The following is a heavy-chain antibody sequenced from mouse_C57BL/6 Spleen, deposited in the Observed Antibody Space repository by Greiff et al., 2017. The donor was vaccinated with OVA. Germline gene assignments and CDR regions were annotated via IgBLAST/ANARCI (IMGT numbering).Heavy chain of an antibody. V-gene: IGHV5-4*01. CDR2: ISDGGSYT. J-gene: IGHJ2*01. CDR3: AREGNYYGSSFDY. Sequence: EVMLVESGGGLVKPGGSLKLSCAASGFTFSSYAMSWVRQTPEKRLAWVATISDGGSYTYYPDNVKGRFTISRDNAKNNLYLQMSHLKSEDTAMYYCAREGNYYGSSFDYWGQGTTLTVSS. D-gene: IGHD1-1*01. CDR1: GFTFSSYA.